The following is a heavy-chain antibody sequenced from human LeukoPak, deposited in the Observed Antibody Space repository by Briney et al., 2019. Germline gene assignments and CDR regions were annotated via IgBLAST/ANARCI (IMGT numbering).Heavy chain of an antibody. J-gene: IGHJ4*02. D-gene: IGHD4/OR15-4a*01. CDR3: ARQGDDYGAMDY. CDR2: IYHTGTT. V-gene: IGHV4-38-2*01. Sequence: SETLSLTCAVSGYSISTAYYWGWIRQPPGKGLEWIGTIYHTGTTSYNPSLESRVTMSVDTSKNQFSLKLSSVTAADAAIYYCARQGDDYGAMDYWGQGTLVSVSS. CDR1: GYSISTAYY.